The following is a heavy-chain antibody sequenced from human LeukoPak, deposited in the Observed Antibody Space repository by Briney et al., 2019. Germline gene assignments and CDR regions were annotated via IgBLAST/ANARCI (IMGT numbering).Heavy chain of an antibody. CDR3: ARGSSSWYVYYYYYYGMDV. V-gene: IGHV3-74*01. CDR1: GFTFSSYW. Sequence: GGSLRLSCAGSGFTFSSYWMHWVRQAPGKGLVWVSRINSDGSSTSYADSVKGLFTISRDNAKNTLYLQMNSLRAEDTAVYYCARGSSSWYVYYYYYYGMDVWGQGTTVTVSS. D-gene: IGHD6-13*01. J-gene: IGHJ6*02. CDR2: INSDGSST.